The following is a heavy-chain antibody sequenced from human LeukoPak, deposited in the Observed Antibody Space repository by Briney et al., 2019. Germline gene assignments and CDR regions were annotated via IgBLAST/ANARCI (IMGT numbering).Heavy chain of an antibody. CDR1: GFTFSSYA. Sequence: GGSLRLSCAAAGFTFSSYAMSWVRQAPGKGLEWVSAISGSGGSTYYADSVKGRFTISRDNSKNTLYLQMNSLRAEDTAVYYCAKVERRSLGRWFDPWGQGTLVTVSS. J-gene: IGHJ5*02. CDR3: AKVERRSLGRWFDP. D-gene: IGHD3-16*01. CDR2: ISGSGGST. V-gene: IGHV3-23*01.